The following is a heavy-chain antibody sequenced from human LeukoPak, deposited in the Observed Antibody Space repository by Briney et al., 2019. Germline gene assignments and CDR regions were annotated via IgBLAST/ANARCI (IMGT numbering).Heavy chain of an antibody. CDR2: IYQIGRA. Sequence: SETRSLTCGVSGASVRAIGYAWSWIRQPPGRGLEWIGFIYQIGRASSNPSLQSRVTMSIDKSTNHSSLNLSSVTAADTAGYYCARNSYYDISGEGAFDIWGQGTMVTVSS. V-gene: IGHV4-30-2*01. J-gene: IGHJ3*02. D-gene: IGHD3-22*01. CDR3: ARNSYYDISGEGAFDI. CDR1: GASVRAIGYA.